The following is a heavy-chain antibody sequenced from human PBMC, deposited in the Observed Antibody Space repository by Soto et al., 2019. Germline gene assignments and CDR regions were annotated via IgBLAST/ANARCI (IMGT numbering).Heavy chain of an antibody. CDR3: AKAVAGANYFDY. Sequence: GGSLRLSCAASGFTLSSYAMNWVRQAPGKGLEWVSISGSGGSTYYADSVKGRFTISRDNSKNTLYLQMNSLRAEDTAVYYCAKAVAGANYFDYWGQGPLVTVSS. CDR1: GFTLSSYA. V-gene: IGHV3-23*01. D-gene: IGHD6-19*01. CDR2: ISGSGGST. J-gene: IGHJ4*02.